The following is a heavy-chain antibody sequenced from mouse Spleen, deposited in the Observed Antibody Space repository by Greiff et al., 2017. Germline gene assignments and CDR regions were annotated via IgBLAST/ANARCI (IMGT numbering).Heavy chain of an antibody. J-gene: IGHJ3*01. CDR2: IDPSDSYT. V-gene: IGHV1-69*02. D-gene: IGHD1-1*01. Sequence: QVQLQQSGAELVKPGASVKLSCKASGYTFTSYWMHWVKQRPGQGLEWIGEIDPSDSYTNYNQKFKGKATLTVDKSSSTAYMQLSSLTSEDSAVYYCANYGSSLWFAYWGQGTLVTVSA. CDR1: GYTFTSYW. CDR3: ANYGSSLWFAY.